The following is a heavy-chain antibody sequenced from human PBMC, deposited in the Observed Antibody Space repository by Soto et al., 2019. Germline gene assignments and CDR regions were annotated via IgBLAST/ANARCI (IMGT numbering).Heavy chain of an antibody. CDR3: ARNANWGSFWFDP. Sequence: ASVKVSCKASGYTFTGYYMHWVRQAPGQGLERMGWINPNSGGTNYAQKFQGRVTMTRDTSISTAYMELSRLRSDDTAVYYCARNANWGSFWFDPWGQGTLVTVSS. V-gene: IGHV1-2*02. CDR1: GYTFTGYY. CDR2: INPNSGGT. D-gene: IGHD7-27*01. J-gene: IGHJ5*02.